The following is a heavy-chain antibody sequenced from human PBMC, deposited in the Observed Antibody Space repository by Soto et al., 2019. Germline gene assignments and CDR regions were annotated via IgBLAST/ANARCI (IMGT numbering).Heavy chain of an antibody. J-gene: IGHJ4*02. CDR3: ARGGGSDSFDY. Sequence: SETLSLTCTVSGASITYGCYSWSWIRQTPGKGLEWIGYINHLETTFYNPSFESRLSLSIDRAKNQFSLNLNSMTAADRAVYFCARGGGSDSFDYWGQGILVTVSS. CDR2: INHLETT. CDR1: GASITYGCYS. D-gene: IGHD1-26*01. V-gene: IGHV4-30-2*01.